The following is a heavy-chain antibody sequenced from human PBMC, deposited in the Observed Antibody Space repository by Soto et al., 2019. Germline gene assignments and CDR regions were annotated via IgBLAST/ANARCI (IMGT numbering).Heavy chain of an antibody. V-gene: IGHV1-2*02. J-gene: IGHJ4*02. CDR2: INPNSGGT. D-gene: IGHD2-2*01. Sequence: ASVKVSCKASGYTYTGYYMHWVRQAPGQGLEWMGWINPNSGGTNYAQKFQGRVTMTRDTSISTAYMELSRLRSDDTAVYYCASRPSVLGVPAVDYWGQGALVTVS. CDR3: ASRPSVLGVPAVDY. CDR1: GYTYTGYY.